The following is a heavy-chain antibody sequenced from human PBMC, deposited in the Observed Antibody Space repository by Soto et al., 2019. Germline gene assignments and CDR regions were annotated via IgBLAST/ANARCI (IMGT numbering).Heavy chain of an antibody. D-gene: IGHD6-6*01. CDR2: INAGNGNT. J-gene: IGHJ6*02. Sequence: ASVKVSCKASGYTFTSYAMHWVRQAPGQRLEWMGWINAGNGNTKYSQKFQGRVTITRDTSASTAYMELSSLRSEDTAVYYCARTGVPYSGSPEGWYYYGMDVWGQGTTVTVSS. CDR1: GYTFTSYA. CDR3: ARTGVPYSGSPEGWYYYGMDV. V-gene: IGHV1-3*01.